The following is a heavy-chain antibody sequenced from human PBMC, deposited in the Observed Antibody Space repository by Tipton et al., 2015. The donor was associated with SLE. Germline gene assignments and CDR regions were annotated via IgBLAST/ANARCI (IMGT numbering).Heavy chain of an antibody. CDR3: AIPSQRYSYGSEDY. V-gene: IGHV3-21*01. J-gene: IGHJ4*02. CDR2: ISSSSSYI. D-gene: IGHD5-18*01. Sequence: GSLRLSCAASGFTFSSYSMNWVRQAPGKGLEWVSSISSSSSYIYYADSVKGRFTISRDNSKNTLYLQMNSLRAEDTAVYYCAIPSQRYSYGSEDYWGQGTLVTVSS. CDR1: GFTFSSYS.